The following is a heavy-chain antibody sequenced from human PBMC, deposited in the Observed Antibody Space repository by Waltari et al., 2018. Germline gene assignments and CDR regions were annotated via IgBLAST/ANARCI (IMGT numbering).Heavy chain of an antibody. V-gene: IGHV3-23*01. J-gene: IGHJ6*03. Sequence: EVQLLESGGGLVQPGGSLRLSCAASGFIFSSYGMSWVRQAPRKGLEWVSAITKSGDGTYYADSVKGRFTISRDNSENTLYLQMSRLRAEDTAVYYCAKGAGGVAARPYYYYMDVWGQGTTVTISS. CDR2: ITKSGDGT. CDR1: GFIFSSYG. CDR3: AKGAGGVAARPYYYYMDV. D-gene: IGHD6-6*01.